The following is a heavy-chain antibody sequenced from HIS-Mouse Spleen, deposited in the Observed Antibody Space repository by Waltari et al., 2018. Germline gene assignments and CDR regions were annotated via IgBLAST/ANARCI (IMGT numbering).Heavy chain of an antibody. CDR3: ARGTGTDAFDI. CDR2: ISISSSTI. D-gene: IGHD1-1*01. CDR1: GFTFSSYS. J-gene: IGHJ3*02. Sequence: EVQLVESGGGLVQPGGSLRLSCAASGFTFSSYSMNWVRQAPGKGVVWVSYISISSSTIYYADSVKGRCTISRDNAKNSLYLQMNSLRAEDTAVYYCARGTGTDAFDIWGQGTIVTVSS. V-gene: IGHV3-48*01.